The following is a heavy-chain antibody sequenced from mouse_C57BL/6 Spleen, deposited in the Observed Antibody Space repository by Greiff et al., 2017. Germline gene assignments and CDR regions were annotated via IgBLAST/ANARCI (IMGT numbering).Heavy chain of an antibody. CDR1: GYSITSGYY. CDR2: ISYDGSN. J-gene: IGHJ2*01. D-gene: IGHD2-4*01. V-gene: IGHV3-6*01. Sequence: VQLKESGPGLVKPSQSLSLTCSVTGYSITSGYYWNWIRQFPGNKLEWMGYISYDGSNNYNPSLKNRISITRDTSKNQFFLKLNSVTTEDTATYYCARERGYEYVYYFDYWGQGTTLTVSS. CDR3: ARERGYEYVYYFDY.